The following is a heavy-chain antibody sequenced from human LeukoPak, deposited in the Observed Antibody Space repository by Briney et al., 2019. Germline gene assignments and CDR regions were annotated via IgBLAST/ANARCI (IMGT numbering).Heavy chain of an antibody. D-gene: IGHD2-15*01. J-gene: IGHJ4*02. Sequence: GGSLRLSCAASGFTFSDYYMSWIRQAPGKGLEWVSYISSSGSNIYYADSVKGRFTISRDNTKNSLYLQMNSLRAEDTAVYYCARIHCSGGSCYSLDYWGQGTLVTVSS. CDR2: ISSSGSNI. V-gene: IGHV3-11*04. CDR3: ARIHCSGGSCYSLDY. CDR1: GFTFSDYY.